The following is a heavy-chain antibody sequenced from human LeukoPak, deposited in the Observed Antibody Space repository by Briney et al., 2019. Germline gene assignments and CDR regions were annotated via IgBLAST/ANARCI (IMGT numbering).Heavy chain of an antibody. CDR1: GFSLSTSGMR. Sequence: SAPTLVNPTQTLTLTCTFSGFSLSTSGMRVSWIRQPPGKAMEWLARIDWDHDKFYNTSLKTRLTISKDTSKIQVVLTMTNMDPVDTATYYCARIPTYGDYAYLDYWGQGTLVTVSS. CDR2: IDWDHDK. J-gene: IGHJ4*02. CDR3: ARIPTYGDYAYLDY. V-gene: IGHV2-70*04. D-gene: IGHD4-17*01.